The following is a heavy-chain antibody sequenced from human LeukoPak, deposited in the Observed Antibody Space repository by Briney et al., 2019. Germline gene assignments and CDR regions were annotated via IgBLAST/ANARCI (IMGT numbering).Heavy chain of an antibody. CDR2: IYSGGST. CDR3: ARGRVSVYSSSWYYGN. V-gene: IGHV3-66*01. Sequence: SGGSLRLSCAASGFTVGNNYMSWVRQAPGKGLEWVSVIYSGGSTYYADSVKGRFTISRDNSKNTLYLQMNSLRAEDTALYYCARGRVSVYSSSWYYGNWGQGTLVTVSS. J-gene: IGHJ4*02. D-gene: IGHD6-13*01. CDR1: GFTVGNNY.